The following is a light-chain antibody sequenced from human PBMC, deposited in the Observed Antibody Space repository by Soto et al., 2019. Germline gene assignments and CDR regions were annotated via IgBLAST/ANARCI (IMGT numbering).Light chain of an antibody. CDR3: QQYASSPRT. CDR1: QSVGRNF. CDR2: GAS. V-gene: IGKV3-20*01. Sequence: EIVLTQSPGTLSVSPGERVTLSCRASQSVGRNFLAWYQHKPGQAPRLLIHGASTRATGIPDRFSGSGSGTDFTLTISRLEPEDFAVFYCQQYASSPRTFGGGTKVETK. J-gene: IGKJ4*01.